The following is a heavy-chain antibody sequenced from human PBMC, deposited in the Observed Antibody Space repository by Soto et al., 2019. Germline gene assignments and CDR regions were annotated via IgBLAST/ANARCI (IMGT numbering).Heavy chain of an antibody. Sequence: QVQLQESGPGLMKPSQTLSLTCTVSGASISSGGYYWGWIRQHPGKGLEWIGFIYYIGTSYYNPSLERRITLSVDTSKNHFSLNLTSVTAADTAVYYCARVLRDVLSDRYYWYFDLWGRGTLVTVSS. CDR3: ARVLRDVLSDRYYWYFDL. V-gene: IGHV4-31*03. CDR1: GASISSGGYY. D-gene: IGHD3-16*02. J-gene: IGHJ2*01. CDR2: IYYIGTS.